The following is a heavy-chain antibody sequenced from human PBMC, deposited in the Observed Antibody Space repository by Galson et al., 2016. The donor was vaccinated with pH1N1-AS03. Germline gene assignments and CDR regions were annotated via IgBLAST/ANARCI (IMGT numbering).Heavy chain of an antibody. Sequence: SVKVSCKASGDTFSNYALSWVRQAPGQGLDWMGGVIPTLGIYKHAQKFQDRVTITADKSTSTAYLELSSLRAEDTALYYCARGPPQFPVRYFDPWGQGTLVTVSS. V-gene: IGHV1-69*10. CDR3: ARGPPQFPVRYFDP. J-gene: IGHJ5*02. D-gene: IGHD1-26*01. CDR2: VIPTLGIY. CDR1: GDTFSNYA.